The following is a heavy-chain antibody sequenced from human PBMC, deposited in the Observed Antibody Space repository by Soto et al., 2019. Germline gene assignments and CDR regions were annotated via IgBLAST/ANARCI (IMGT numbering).Heavy chain of an antibody. V-gene: IGHV5-51*01. J-gene: IGHJ3*02. D-gene: IGHD3-22*01. CDR1: GYSFTNYW. Sequence: PGESLKISCKGSGYSFTNYWIGWVRQMPGKGLEWMGIVYPGDSDTRYSPSFQGQVTISADRSITIAYLQWGSLKASDTAIYYCARLRYDSRDYYLDAFDIWGQGTMVTVSS. CDR2: VYPGDSDT. CDR3: ARLRYDSRDYYLDAFDI.